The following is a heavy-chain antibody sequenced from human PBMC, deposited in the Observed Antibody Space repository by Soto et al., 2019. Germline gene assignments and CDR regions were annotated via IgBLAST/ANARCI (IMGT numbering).Heavy chain of an antibody. CDR2: ISYDGSNK. Sequence: GGSLRLSCAASGFTFSSYAMHWVRQAPGKGLEWVAVISYDGSNKYYADSVKGRFTISRDNSKNTLYLQMNSLRAEDTAVYYCARPGNYYDSSGYTDPYFDYWGQGTLVTVSS. D-gene: IGHD3-22*01. V-gene: IGHV3-30-3*01. CDR3: ARPGNYYDSSGYTDPYFDY. J-gene: IGHJ4*02. CDR1: GFTFSSYA.